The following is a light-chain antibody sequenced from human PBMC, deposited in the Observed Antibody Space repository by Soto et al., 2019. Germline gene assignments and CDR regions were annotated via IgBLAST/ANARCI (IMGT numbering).Light chain of an antibody. V-gene: IGKV1-5*01. CDR2: DAS. CDR3: QQYDSYPWT. CDR1: QSIRSW. Sequence: DLQLTKYPSTLSASVGDRVTITCRASQSIRSWLAWYQQKPGKAPKLLIYDASSLQSGVPSRFSGRGSGTEFTLTISSLQPDDFATYYCQQYDSYPWTFGHGTQLDI. J-gene: IGKJ1*01.